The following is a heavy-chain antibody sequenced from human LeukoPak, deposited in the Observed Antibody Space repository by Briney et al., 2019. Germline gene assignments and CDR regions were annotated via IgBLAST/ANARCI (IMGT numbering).Heavy chain of an antibody. V-gene: IGHV3-43*02. CDR2: ISGDGGST. CDR1: GFTFDDYA. D-gene: IGHD6-19*01. CDR3: ATRDAISGWYRQQLDY. Sequence: PGGSLRLSCAASGFTFDDYAMHWVRQAPGKGLEWVSLISGDGGSTYYADSVKGRFTISRDNSKNSLYLQMNSLRAEDTAVYYCATRDAISGWYRQQLDYWGQGTLVTVSS. J-gene: IGHJ4*02.